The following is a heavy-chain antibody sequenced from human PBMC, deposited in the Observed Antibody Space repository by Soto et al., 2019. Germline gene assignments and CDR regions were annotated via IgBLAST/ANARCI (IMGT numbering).Heavy chain of an antibody. D-gene: IGHD3-3*01. Sequence: SETLSLTCTVSGGSISSSSYYWGWIRQPPGKGLEWIGSIYYSGSTYYNPSLKSRVTISVDTSKNQFSLKLSSVTAADTAVYYCARHYQYYDFWSGYPHRYFDYWGQGTLVTVSS. J-gene: IGHJ4*02. CDR3: ARHYQYYDFWSGYPHRYFDY. CDR2: IYYSGST. V-gene: IGHV4-39*01. CDR1: GGSISSSSYY.